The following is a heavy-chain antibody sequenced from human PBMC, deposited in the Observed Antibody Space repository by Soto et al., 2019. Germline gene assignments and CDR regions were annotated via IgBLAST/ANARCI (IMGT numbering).Heavy chain of an antibody. CDR3: AIDIVATGYYYGMDV. CDR1: GYTFTGYY. V-gene: IGHV1-2*02. D-gene: IGHD5-12*01. Sequence: GASVKVSCKASGYTFTGYYMHWVRQAPGQGLEWMGWINPNSGGTNYAQKFQGRVTMTRDTSISTAYMELSRLRSDDTAVYYCAIDIVATGYYYGMDVWGQGTTVTVSS. CDR2: INPNSGGT. J-gene: IGHJ6*02.